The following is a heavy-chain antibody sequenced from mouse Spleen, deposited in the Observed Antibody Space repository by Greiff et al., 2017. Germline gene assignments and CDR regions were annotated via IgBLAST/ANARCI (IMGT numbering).Heavy chain of an antibody. CDR3: ARHTLITTVVGTDYAMDY. D-gene: IGHD1-1*01. V-gene: IGHV5-6*01. CDR1: GFTFSSYG. J-gene: IGHJ4*01. Sequence: EVQLVESGGDLVKPGGSLKLSCAASGFTFSSYGMSWVRQTPDKRLEWVATISSGGSYTYYPDSVKGRFTISRDNAKNTLYLQMSSLKSEDTAMYYCARHTLITTVVGTDYAMDYWGQGTSVTVSS. CDR2: ISSGGSYT.